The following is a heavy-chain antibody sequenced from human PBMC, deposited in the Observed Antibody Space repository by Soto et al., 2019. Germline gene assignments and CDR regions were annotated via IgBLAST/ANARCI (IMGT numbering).Heavy chain of an antibody. D-gene: IGHD6-19*01. V-gene: IGHV1-18*01. J-gene: IGHJ5*02. Sequence: QVQLVQSGAEVKKPGASVKVSCKASGYTFTSYGISWVRQAPGQGLEWMGWISAYNGNTNDAQKLQGRVTMTTDTATSTAYMELRRLGSDDTAVYYCARDPGIAGAGWFGPWGQGTLVTVSS. CDR2: ISAYNGNT. CDR3: ARDPGIAGAGWFGP. CDR1: GYTFTSYG.